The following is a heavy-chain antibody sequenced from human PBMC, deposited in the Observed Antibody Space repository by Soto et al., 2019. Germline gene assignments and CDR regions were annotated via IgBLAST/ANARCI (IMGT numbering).Heavy chain of an antibody. Sequence: PSETLSLTCTVSGGSIISGDYYYCCIRQPPGNGLEWIGYIYYSGSTYYNPSLKSRVTISVDTSKNQFPLKLSSVTAADTAVYYCARTYTMIVPWAADNWFDPWGQGTLVTVSS. J-gene: IGHJ5*02. CDR3: ARTYTMIVPWAADNWFDP. CDR1: GGSIISGDYY. D-gene: IGHD3-22*01. CDR2: IYYSGST. V-gene: IGHV4-30-4*01.